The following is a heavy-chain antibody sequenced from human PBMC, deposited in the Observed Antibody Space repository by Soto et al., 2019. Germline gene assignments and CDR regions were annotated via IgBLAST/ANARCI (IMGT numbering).Heavy chain of an antibody. CDR3: ARIVVGVTVDI. CDR2: ISHTGDT. CDR1: DASVWSDSYF. V-gene: IGHV4-61*01. J-gene: IGHJ4*02. D-gene: IGHD1-26*01. Sequence: PSETLSLTCTVSDASVWSDSYFWTWIRQPPGKGLEWIAYISHTGDTNYNPSLKSRVTISIDTSRNQFSLTVTSVTAADTAVYFCARIVVGVTVDIWAQGYL.